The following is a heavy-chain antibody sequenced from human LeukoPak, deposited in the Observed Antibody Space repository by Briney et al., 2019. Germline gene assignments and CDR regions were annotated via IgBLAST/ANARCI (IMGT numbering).Heavy chain of an antibody. CDR2: ISRNGGST. CDR3: ARVGYSYALDY. J-gene: IGHJ4*02. D-gene: IGHD5-18*01. V-gene: IGHV3-64*04. CDR1: GFTFSSFA. Sequence: GGSLRLSCSDSGFTFSSFAMHWVRQAPGKGLEYVAAISRNGGSTYYADSVKGRFTISRDNAKNTLYLQMNSLRAEDTAVYYCARVGYSYALDYWGQGTLVTVSS.